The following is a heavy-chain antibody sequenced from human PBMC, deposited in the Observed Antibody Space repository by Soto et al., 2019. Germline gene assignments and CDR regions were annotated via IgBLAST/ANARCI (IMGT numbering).Heavy chain of an antibody. Sequence: QVQLGESGGGVVQPGRSLRLSCVASGFTFSNYAMQWVRQAPGKRLEWVAEITFDGNRQYYGDSVKGRFTISRDNSKNTLYLQVNSLRVDDTAVYYCANDLGLLRSDEEPDNWSDSWCQGTLLTVSS. CDR3: ANDLGLLRSDEEPDNWSDS. J-gene: IGHJ5*01. D-gene: IGHD1-26*01. V-gene: IGHV3-30*18. CDR1: GFTFSNYA. CDR2: ITFDGNRQ.